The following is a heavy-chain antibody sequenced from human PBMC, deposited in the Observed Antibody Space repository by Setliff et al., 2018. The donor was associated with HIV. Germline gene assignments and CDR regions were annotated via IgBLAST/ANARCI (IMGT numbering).Heavy chain of an antibody. J-gene: IGHJ4*02. D-gene: IGHD3-22*01. CDR2: ISAYNGNT. CDR1: GYTFTSYG. CDR3: ARDYSPTFYYYDSSGTFDY. V-gene: IGHV1-18*01. Sequence: ASVKVSCKASGYTFTSYGISWVRQAPGQGLEWMGWISAYNGNTNYAQKLQGRVTMTRDTSTSTVYMELSSLRSEDTAMYYCARDYSPTFYYYDSSGTFDYWGQGTLVTVSS.